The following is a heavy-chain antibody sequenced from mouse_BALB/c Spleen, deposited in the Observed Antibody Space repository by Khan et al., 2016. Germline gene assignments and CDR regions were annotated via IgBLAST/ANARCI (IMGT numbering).Heavy chain of an antibody. V-gene: IGHV2-9*02. CDR3: AREDYYGSRWFPY. D-gene: IGHD1-1*01. CDR2: IWAGGST. CDR1: GFSLTSYG. Sequence: QVQLKESGPGLVAPSQSLSITCTVSGFSLTSYGVHWVRQPPGKGLEWLGVIWAGGSTNYNLALMSSLSIRKDNSKSQVFLKMNSLQTEDTAMFYCAREDYYGSRWFPYWGQGTLVTVSA. J-gene: IGHJ3*01.